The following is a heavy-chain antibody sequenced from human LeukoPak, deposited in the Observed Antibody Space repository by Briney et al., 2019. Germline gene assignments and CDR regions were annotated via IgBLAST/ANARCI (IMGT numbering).Heavy chain of an antibody. D-gene: IGHD6-6*01. CDR1: GFTFSSYS. CDR2: ISPSSSYI. V-gene: IGHV3-21*01. Sequence: PGGSLRLSCAASGFTFSSYSMNWVRQAPGKGLEWVSYISPSSSYIYHADSVKGRFTISRDNAKNSLYLLMNSLRAEDTAVYYCARAAYNSSPDYWGQGTLVTVSS. J-gene: IGHJ4*02. CDR3: ARAAYNSSPDY.